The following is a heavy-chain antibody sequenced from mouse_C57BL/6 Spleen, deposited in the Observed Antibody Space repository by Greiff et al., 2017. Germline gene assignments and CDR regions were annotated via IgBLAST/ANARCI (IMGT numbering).Heavy chain of an antibody. J-gene: IGHJ4*01. CDR1: GYTFTSYW. Sequence: QVQLQQPGAELVKPGASVKMSCKASGYTFTSYWITWVKQRPGQGLEWIGDIYPGSGSTNYNEKFKSKATLTVDTSSSTAYMQLSSLTSEDAAVYYCARDDGYFYAMDYWGQGTSVTVSS. CDR3: ARDDGYFYAMDY. D-gene: IGHD2-3*01. V-gene: IGHV1-55*01. CDR2: IYPGSGST.